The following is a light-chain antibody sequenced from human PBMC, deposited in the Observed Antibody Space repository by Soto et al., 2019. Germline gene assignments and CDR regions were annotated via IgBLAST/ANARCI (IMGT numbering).Light chain of an antibody. CDR2: AAS. CDR3: QQLNSYPIT. Sequence: DIQMTQSPSSLSASVGDRVTISWRASQSISSYLNWYQQKPGKAPKLLIYAASTLQSGVPSRFSGSGSGTEFTLTISSLQPEDFATYYCQQLNSYPITFGQGTRLEIK. CDR1: QSISSY. J-gene: IGKJ5*01. V-gene: IGKV1-9*01.